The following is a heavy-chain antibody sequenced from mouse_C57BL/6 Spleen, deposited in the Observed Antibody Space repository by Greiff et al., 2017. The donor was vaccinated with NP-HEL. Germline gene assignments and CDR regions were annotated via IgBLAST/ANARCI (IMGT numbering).Heavy chain of an antibody. CDR1: GYTFTDYN. Sequence: VQLKQSGPELVKPGASVKMSCKASGYTFTDYNMHWVKQSHGKSLEWIGYINPNNGGTSYNQKFKGKATLTVNKSSSTAYMELRSLTSEDSAVYYCARADYDRPVLAYWGQGTLVTVSA. V-gene: IGHV1-22*01. D-gene: IGHD1-1*01. CDR3: ARADYDRPVLAY. CDR2: INPNNGGT. J-gene: IGHJ3*01.